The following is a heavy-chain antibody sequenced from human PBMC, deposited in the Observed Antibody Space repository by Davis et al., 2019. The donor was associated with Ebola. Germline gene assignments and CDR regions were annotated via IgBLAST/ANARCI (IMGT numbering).Heavy chain of an antibody. CDR2: IYYSGNT. CDR3: AASGPAGTWDY. J-gene: IGHJ4*02. D-gene: IGHD6-19*01. V-gene: IGHV4-59*01. CDR1: GGSISSYY. Sequence: GSLRLTCTVSGGSISSYYWSWIRQPPGKGLEWIGYIYYSGNTHYNPSLKSRVTISVDTSKNQFSLRLSSVAAADTAVYYCAASGPAGTWDYWGQGILVTASS.